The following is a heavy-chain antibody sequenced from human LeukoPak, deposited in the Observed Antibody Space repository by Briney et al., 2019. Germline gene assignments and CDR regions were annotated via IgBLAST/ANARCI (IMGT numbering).Heavy chain of an antibody. D-gene: IGHD1-14*01. CDR1: GFTFSTYW. Sequence: GGSLRLSCAASGFTFSTYWMHWVRQVPGKGLEWVSRVRRDGSFTNYADSVKGRFTISRDNARNTLYLQMNSLRAEDTAVYYCAAMPENWFDPWGQGTLVTVSS. CDR2: VRRDGSFT. J-gene: IGHJ5*02. V-gene: IGHV3-74*01. CDR3: AAMPENWFDP.